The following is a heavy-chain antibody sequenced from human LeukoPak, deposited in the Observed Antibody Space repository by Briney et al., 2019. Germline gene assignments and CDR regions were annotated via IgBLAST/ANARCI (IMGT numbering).Heavy chain of an antibody. CDR2: IYYSGST. D-gene: IGHD3-3*01. CDR3: ARAVDFWSGYSFDY. Sequence: SETLSLTCTVSGGSISSYYWSWIRQPPGKGLQCIGYIYYSGSTNYNPSLKSRVSILVDTSKTQFSLKLSSVAAADTAVYYCARAVDFWSGYSFDYWGQGTLVTVSS. V-gene: IGHV4-59*01. J-gene: IGHJ4*02. CDR1: GGSISSYY.